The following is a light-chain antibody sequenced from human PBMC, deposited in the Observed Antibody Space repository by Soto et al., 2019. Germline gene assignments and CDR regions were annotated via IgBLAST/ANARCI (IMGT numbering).Light chain of an antibody. J-gene: IGLJ1*01. Sequence: SVPTPPPPLSGAPGHSITLSCAGTSSGVGGYTYVSWYQQHPGKAPKLMIYDVSNRPSGVSNRFSGSKSGNTASLTISGLQAEDEADYYCTSYTSSSTPSVFGGGTKVTVL. CDR3: TSYTSSSTPSV. CDR2: DVS. CDR1: SSGVGGYTY. V-gene: IGLV2-14*01.